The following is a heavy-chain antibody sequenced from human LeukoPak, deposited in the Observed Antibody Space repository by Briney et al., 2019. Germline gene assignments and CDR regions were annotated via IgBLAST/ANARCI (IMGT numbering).Heavy chain of an antibody. J-gene: IGHJ3*02. Sequence: SETLSLTCAVYGGSFSGYYWSWIRQPPGKGLEWIGEINHSGSTNYNPSLKSRVTISVDTSKNQFSLKLSSVTAADTAVYYCARQGVDSSGYYEAYDIWGQGTMVTVSS. D-gene: IGHD3-22*01. CDR3: ARQGVDSSGYYEAYDI. CDR2: INHSGST. CDR1: GGSFSGYY. V-gene: IGHV4-34*01.